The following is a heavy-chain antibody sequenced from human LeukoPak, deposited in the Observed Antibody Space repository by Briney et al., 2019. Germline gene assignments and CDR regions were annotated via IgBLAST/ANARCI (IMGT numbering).Heavy chain of an antibody. CDR1: GGTFSSYA. CDR2: IIPIFGTA. V-gene: IGHV1-69*06. D-gene: IGHD3-10*01. Sequence: SVKVSCKASGGTFSSYAISWVRQAPGQGLEWMGGIIPIFGTANYAQKFQGRVTITADKSTSTAYMELSRLRSEDTAVYYCAREGVPDAFDIWGQGTMVTVSS. J-gene: IGHJ3*02. CDR3: AREGVPDAFDI.